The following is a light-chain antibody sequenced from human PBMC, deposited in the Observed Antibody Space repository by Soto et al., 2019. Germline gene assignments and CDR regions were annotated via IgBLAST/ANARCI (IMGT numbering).Light chain of an antibody. Sequence: QSVLTQPASVSGSPGQSITISCTGTSSDIGTYNSVSWYQHSPGQAPKLLIYEVTHRPSGVSNRFSGSKSGYTASLTISGLQADDEHHFYCPPYTHVPHPAVFGGGTKPTVL. V-gene: IGLV2-14*01. CDR3: PPYTHVPHPAV. CDR1: SSDIGTYNS. CDR2: EVT. J-gene: IGLJ2*01.